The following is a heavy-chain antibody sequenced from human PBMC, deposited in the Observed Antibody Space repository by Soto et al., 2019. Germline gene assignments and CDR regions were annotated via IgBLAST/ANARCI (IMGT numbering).Heavy chain of an antibody. CDR3: ARDLGSSWYYFDY. CDR2: ISYDGSNT. J-gene: IGHJ4*02. D-gene: IGHD6-13*01. Sequence: GGSLRLSCAASGFTFSSYAMHWVRQAPGKGLEWVAVISYDGSNTYYADSVKGRFTISRDNSKNTLYLQMNSLRAEDTAAYYCARDLGSSWYYFDYWGQGALVTVSS. V-gene: IGHV3-30-3*01. CDR1: GFTFSSYA.